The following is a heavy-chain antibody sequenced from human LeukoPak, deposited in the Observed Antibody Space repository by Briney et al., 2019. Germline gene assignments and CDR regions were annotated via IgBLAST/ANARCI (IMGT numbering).Heavy chain of an antibody. J-gene: IGHJ4*02. CDR2: IYKDGSEK. CDR3: ARSLGYCSGGSCYPFDY. CDR1: GFTFSSYW. Sequence: HPGGSLRLSCAASGFTFSSYWMSWVRQAPGKGLEWVPNIYKDGSEKYYADSVKGRFTISRDNAQNSLYMKMHSLRAEDTAVYYCARSLGYCSGGSCYPFDYWGKGTLVTVSS. V-gene: IGHV3-7*01. D-gene: IGHD2-15*01.